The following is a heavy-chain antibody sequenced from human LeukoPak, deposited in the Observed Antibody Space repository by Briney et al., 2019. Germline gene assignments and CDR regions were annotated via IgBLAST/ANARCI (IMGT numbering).Heavy chain of an antibody. CDR2: ISGSGGST. J-gene: IGHJ5*02. CDR1: GFTFSSYA. Sequence: GGSLRLSCAASGFTFSSYAMSWVRQAPGKGLEWVSAISGSGGSTYYADSVKGRFTISRDNSKNTLYLQMNSLRAEDTAVYYCAKMDGVGYCSSTSCYRVPRWFDPWGQGTLVTVS. V-gene: IGHV3-23*01. D-gene: IGHD2-2*01. CDR3: AKMDGVGYCSSTSCYRVPRWFDP.